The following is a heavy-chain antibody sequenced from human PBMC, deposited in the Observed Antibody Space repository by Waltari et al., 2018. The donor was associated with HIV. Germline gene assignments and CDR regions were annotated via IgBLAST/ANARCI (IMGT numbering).Heavy chain of an antibody. D-gene: IGHD3-16*02. CDR3: ATRPPYRMADVRDWFDP. CDR2: IYHDGSI. J-gene: IGHJ5*02. CDR1: GGPISGTNW. Sequence: VQLHASGPGLVKPSGTLSPTCAVSGGPISGTNWWTWVRQPPGKGLEWIGEIYHDGSIKYNPSLQSRVTISIDKSKNQFSLNLSSATAADTAIYYCATRPPYRMADVRDWFDPWGQGTLVIVSS. V-gene: IGHV4-4*02.